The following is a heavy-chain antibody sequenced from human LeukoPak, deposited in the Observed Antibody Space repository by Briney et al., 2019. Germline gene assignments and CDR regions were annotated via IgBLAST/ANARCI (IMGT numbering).Heavy chain of an antibody. CDR1: GFTLDDYG. Sequence: PGGSLRLSCAASGFTLDDYGMNWVRQAPGKGLEWVSGINWNSGSTGYADSVKGRFTISRDNAKNSLYLQMNSLRAEDTALYYCAKDASAQGAMYYFDYWGQGTLVTVSS. V-gene: IGHV3-20*04. J-gene: IGHJ4*02. D-gene: IGHD1-26*01. CDR3: AKDASAQGAMYYFDY. CDR2: INWNSGST.